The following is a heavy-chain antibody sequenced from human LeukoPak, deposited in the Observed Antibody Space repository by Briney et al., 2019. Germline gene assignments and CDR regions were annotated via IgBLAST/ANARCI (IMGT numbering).Heavy chain of an antibody. V-gene: IGHV3-7*01. Sequence: GGSLRLSYAASGFTLSSYWMSWVRQAPGKGLEWVANINQDGSEKYYVDSVKGRFTISRDNAKNSLYLQMNSLRAEDTAVYYCARGSLRYCSSTSCYTEDRPFDYWGQGTLVTVSS. CDR1: GFTLSSYW. J-gene: IGHJ4*02. CDR3: ARGSLRYCSSTSCYTEDRPFDY. CDR2: INQDGSEK. D-gene: IGHD2-2*02.